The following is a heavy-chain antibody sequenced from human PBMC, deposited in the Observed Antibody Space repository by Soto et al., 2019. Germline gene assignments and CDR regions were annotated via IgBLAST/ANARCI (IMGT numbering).Heavy chain of an antibody. CDR1: GGSISGYF. Sequence: QVQLQESGPGRVKPSETLSLTCTVSGGSISGYFWSWVRQSPGTGLEWIDYIYYIGSTKYNPSLKSRVAISVYTSKNQFSLKVNSVTAADTAVYYCTRHVANGFTFDLWGRGALVTVSS. D-gene: IGHD2-21*01. J-gene: IGHJ2*01. CDR2: IYYIGST. V-gene: IGHV4-59*08. CDR3: TRHVANGFTFDL.